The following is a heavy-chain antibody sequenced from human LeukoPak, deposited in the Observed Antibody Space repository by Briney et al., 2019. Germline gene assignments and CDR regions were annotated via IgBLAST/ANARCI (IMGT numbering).Heavy chain of an antibody. Sequence: GGSLRLSCAASGFTFTNAWMNWVHQAPGKGLEWVSSITSSSSHIYYADSVKGRFTISRDNAKNSLYLQIDSLRAEDTAVYYCARDPYSGSYVDYYYYYYMDVWGKGTTVTISS. CDR2: ITSSSSHI. CDR1: GFTFTNAW. J-gene: IGHJ6*03. D-gene: IGHD6-13*01. CDR3: ARDPYSGSYVDYYYYYYMDV. V-gene: IGHV3-21*01.